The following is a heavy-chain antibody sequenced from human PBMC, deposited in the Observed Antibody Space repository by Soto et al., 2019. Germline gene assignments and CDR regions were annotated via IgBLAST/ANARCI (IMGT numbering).Heavy chain of an antibody. CDR3: ARVSSSIVVVPDYGMDV. J-gene: IGHJ6*02. CDR2: ISGKNGNT. Sequence: QVQLVQSGVEVKKPGASVKVSCKASGYTFISHGISWVRQAPGQGLEWMGWISGKNGNTNYAQKLQGRGTLTTDTTTRTAYMELRGLRSDDTAVYYCARVSSSIVVVPDYGMDVWGQGTTVTVSS. CDR1: GYTFISHG. D-gene: IGHD2-15*01. V-gene: IGHV1-18*04.